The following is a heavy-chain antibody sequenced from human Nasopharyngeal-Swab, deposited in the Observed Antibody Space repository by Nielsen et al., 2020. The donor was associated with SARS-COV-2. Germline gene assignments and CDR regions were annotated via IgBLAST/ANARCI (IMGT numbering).Heavy chain of an antibody. CDR3: ARVGTQLEPRLGFDY. CDR2: IYYSGST. CDR1: GGSISNYY. Sequence: SETLSLTCTVSGGSISNYYWSWIRQPPGKGLEWIGYIYYSGSTNYNPSLKSRVTISVDTSKNQFSLKLSSVTAADTAVYYCARVGTQLEPRLGFDYWGQGTLVTVSS. V-gene: IGHV4-59*01. J-gene: IGHJ4*02. D-gene: IGHD1-1*01.